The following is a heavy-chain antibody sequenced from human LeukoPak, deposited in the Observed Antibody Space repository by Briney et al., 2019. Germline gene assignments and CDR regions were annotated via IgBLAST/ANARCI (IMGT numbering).Heavy chain of an antibody. CDR3: ATSSGPSPVPRFDY. D-gene: IGHD6-19*01. V-gene: IGHV4-4*02. J-gene: IGHJ4*02. Sequence: SESLSLTCAVSGGSISSSNWWSWVRQLPGKGLEWFGEIYHSGSTNYNPSLQSRVTTSVDKFKNKFSLKLGSVTAGDTALYYSATSSGPSPVPRFDYWGQGTLVTVSS. CDR1: GGSISSSNW. CDR2: IYHSGST.